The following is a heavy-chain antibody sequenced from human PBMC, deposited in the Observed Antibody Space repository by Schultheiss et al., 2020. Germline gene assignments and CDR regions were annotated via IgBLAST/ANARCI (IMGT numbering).Heavy chain of an antibody. CDR3: ARQDRYCSGGTCYRTVDY. CDR2: ISNGSRAI. D-gene: IGHD2-15*01. CDR1: GFTFSTYT. V-gene: IGHV3-48*02. J-gene: IGHJ4*02. Sequence: GESLKIFCAASGFTFSTYTMNWVRQAPGKGLEWVSNISNGSRAIYYADSVKGRFTISRDNAKNSLYLQMNNLRDEDTAVYFCARQDRYCSGGTCYRTVDYWGQGTLVTVSS.